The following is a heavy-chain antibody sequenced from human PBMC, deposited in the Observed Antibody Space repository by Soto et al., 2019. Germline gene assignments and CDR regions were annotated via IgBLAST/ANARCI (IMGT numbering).Heavy chain of an antibody. CDR3: ARVEVVYYYDSSGKGAFDI. Sequence: ASVKVSCKASGNTFTSYDINWVRQATGQGLEWMGWMNPNSGNTGYAQKFQGRVTMTRNTSISTAYMELSSLRSEDTAVYYCARVEVVYYYDSSGKGAFDIWGQGTMVTVSS. V-gene: IGHV1-8*01. J-gene: IGHJ3*02. CDR2: MNPNSGNT. CDR1: GNTFTSYD. D-gene: IGHD3-22*01.